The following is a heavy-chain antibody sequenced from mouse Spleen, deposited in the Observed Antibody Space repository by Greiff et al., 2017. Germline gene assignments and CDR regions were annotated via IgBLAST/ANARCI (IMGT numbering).Heavy chain of an antibody. J-gene: IGHJ2*01. CDR1: GYAFSSYW. V-gene: IGHV1-80*01. CDR2: IYPGDGDT. D-gene: IGHD2-4*01. Sequence: QVQLQQSGAELVKPGASVKISCKASGYAFSSYWMNWVKQRPGKGLEWIGQIYPGDGDTNYNGKFKGKATLTADKSSSTAYMQLSSLTSEDSAVYFCARAGMGLRRGYYFDYWGQGTTLTVSS. CDR3: ARAGMGLRRGYYFDY.